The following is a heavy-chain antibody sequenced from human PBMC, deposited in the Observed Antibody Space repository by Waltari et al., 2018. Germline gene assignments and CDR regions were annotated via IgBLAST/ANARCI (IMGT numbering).Heavy chain of an antibody. D-gene: IGHD3-3*01. CDR3: ARDRGPPYYDFWSGYRGDYGMDV. CDR2: ISGSGGST. V-gene: IGHV3-23*01. J-gene: IGHJ6*02. Sequence: EVQLLESGGGLVQPGGSLRLSCAASGFTFSSYAMSWVRQAPGKGLEWVSAISGSGGSTYYADSVKGRFTISRDNSKNTLYLQMNSLRAEDTAVYYCARDRGPPYYDFWSGYRGDYGMDVWGQGTTVTVSS. CDR1: GFTFSSYA.